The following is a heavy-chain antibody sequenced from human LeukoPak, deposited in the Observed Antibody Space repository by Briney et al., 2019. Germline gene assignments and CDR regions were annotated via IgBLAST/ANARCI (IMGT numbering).Heavy chain of an antibody. D-gene: IGHD3-10*02. CDR2: ISDDGSIT. Sequence: GGSLGLSCADSGFTFSRDWMHWVRQAPGKGPEWVSRISDDGSITTYADSVQGRFTISRDNAKSTVFLQMNSLRVEDTAVYFCARRFYEYNVHDRHFDSWGQGILVTVSS. V-gene: IGHV3-74*03. CDR1: GFTFSRDW. J-gene: IGHJ4*02. CDR3: ARRFYEYNVHDRHFDS.